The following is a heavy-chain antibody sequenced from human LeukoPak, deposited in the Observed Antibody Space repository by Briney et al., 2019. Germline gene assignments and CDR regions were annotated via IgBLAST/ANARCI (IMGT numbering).Heavy chain of an antibody. D-gene: IGHD3-9*01. CDR1: GGSISSSIYY. CDR2: IYTSGST. J-gene: IGHJ6*03. CDR3: ARADYDILTGMNYYMDV. V-gene: IGHV4-61*02. Sequence: PSETLSLTCTVSGGSISSSIYYWSWIRQPAGKGLEWIGRIYTSGSTNYNPSLKSRVTISVDTSKNQFSLKLSSVTAADTAVYYCARADYDILTGMNYYMDVWGKGTTVTITS.